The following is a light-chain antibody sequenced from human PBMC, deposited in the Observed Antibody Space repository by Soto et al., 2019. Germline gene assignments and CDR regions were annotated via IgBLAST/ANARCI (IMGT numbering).Light chain of an antibody. V-gene: IGLV2-14*01. CDR3: TSYTSSSTNDV. Sequence: QSALTQPASVSGSPGQSITISCTGTSSDIGGYNYVSWYQQHPGKAPKLMIYEVSNRPSGVSNRFSGSKSGNTASLTISGLQAEDEADYYCTSYTSSSTNDVFGIGTKLTVL. J-gene: IGLJ1*01. CDR2: EVS. CDR1: SSDIGGYNY.